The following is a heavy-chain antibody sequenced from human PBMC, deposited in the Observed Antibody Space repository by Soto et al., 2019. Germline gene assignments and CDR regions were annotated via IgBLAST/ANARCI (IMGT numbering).Heavy chain of an antibody. V-gene: IGHV4-4*07. J-gene: IGHJ5*02. CDR3: VRDGTKTLRDWFDP. CDR2: IYATGTT. CDR1: GASISGFY. Sequence: SETLSLTCTVSGASISGFYWSWVRKSAGKGLEWIGRIYATGTTDYNPSLKSRVMMSVDTSKKQFSLKLRSVTAADTAVYYCVRDGTKTLRDWFDPWGQGISVTVS. D-gene: IGHD1-1*01.